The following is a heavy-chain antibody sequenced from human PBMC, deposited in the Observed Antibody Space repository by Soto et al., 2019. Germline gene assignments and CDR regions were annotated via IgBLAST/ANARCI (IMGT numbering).Heavy chain of an antibody. CDR1: GYTFNTYG. J-gene: IGHJ4*02. Sequence: QVQLVQSGPEVKEPGASVKVSCKASGYTFNTYGISWVRQAPGQGLEWMGWISPYNSNPNYAPKVHVRVTVTIDTSTFTVYVEVSKLRTDVTAVYYCARDERGHCGCTSCRQFDYWGQGTLVTVSS. CDR2: ISPYNSNP. CDR3: ARDERGHCGCTSCRQFDY. D-gene: IGHD2-2*03. V-gene: IGHV1-18*01.